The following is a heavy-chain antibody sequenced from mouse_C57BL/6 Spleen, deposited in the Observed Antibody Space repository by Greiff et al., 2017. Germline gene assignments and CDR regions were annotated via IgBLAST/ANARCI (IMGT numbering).Heavy chain of an antibody. CDR3: TEITGWCFDV. CDR2: IRLKSDNYAT. D-gene: IGHD1-1*01. V-gene: IGHV6-3*01. CDR1: GFTFSNYW. Sequence: EVKLVESGGGLVQPGGSMKLSCVASGFTFSNYWMNWVRQSPEKGLEWVAQIRLKSDNYATHYAESVKGRFTISRDDSKSSVYLQMNNLRAEDTGIYYCTEITGWCFDVWGTGTTVTVSS. J-gene: IGHJ1*03.